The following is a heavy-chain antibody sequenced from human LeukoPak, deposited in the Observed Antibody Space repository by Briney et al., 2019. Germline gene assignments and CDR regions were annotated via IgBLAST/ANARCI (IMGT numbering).Heavy chain of an antibody. CDR2: ISHDGDGT. CDR3: ARDLVGGRYFPHYFYMDV. D-gene: IGHD1-26*01. Sequence: GGSLRLSCAASEFTFSNYGMSWVRQAPGKGLEWVSSISHDGDGTYYADSVKGRFTISRDNSKKMLYLQMYSLRAEDTALYYCARDLVGGRYFPHYFYMDVWGKGTAVTISS. J-gene: IGHJ6*03. V-gene: IGHV3-23*01. CDR1: EFTFSNYG.